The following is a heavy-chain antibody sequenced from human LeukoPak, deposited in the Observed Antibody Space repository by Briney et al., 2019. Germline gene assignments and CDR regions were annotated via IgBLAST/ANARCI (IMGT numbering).Heavy chain of an antibody. Sequence: GASVKVSCKASGGTFSSYAISWVRQAPGQGLEWMGGIIPIFGTANYAQKFQGRVTITADESTSTAYMELSSLRSEDTAVYYCARVWGDYAFYYFDYWGQGTLVTVSS. CDR3: ARVWGDYAFYYFDY. CDR1: GGTFSSYA. D-gene: IGHD4-17*01. V-gene: IGHV1-69*13. CDR2: IIPIFGTA. J-gene: IGHJ4*02.